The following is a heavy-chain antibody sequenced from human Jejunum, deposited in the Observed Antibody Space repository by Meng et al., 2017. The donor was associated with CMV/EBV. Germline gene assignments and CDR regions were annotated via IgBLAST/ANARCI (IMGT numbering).Heavy chain of an antibody. CDR2: IYWDDDK. CDR1: GFSLPTNGAG. CDR3: AYRRGGGSGWNWFGP. D-gene: IGHD6-19*01. V-gene: IGHV2-5*02. Sequence: QITLHESDPTLVKPTQTLTLTCSFSGFSLPTNGAGVGCIRRPPGKALEWLALIYWDDDKHYSPSLESRLSIMKDTSKNRVVLIMTDVDPVDTATYYCAYRRGGGSGWNWFGPWGQGIPVTVSS. J-gene: IGHJ5*02.